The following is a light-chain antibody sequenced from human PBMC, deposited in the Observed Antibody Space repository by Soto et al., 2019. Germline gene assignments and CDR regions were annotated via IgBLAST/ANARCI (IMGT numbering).Light chain of an antibody. V-gene: IGLV1-51*02. CDR2: ENN. CDR1: SSNIGNNY. CDR3: GTWDSSLSAEV. J-gene: IGLJ1*01. Sequence: VLTQPPSVSAAPGQKVTISCSGSSSNIGNNYVSWYQQLPGTAPKLLIYENNKRPSGIPDRFSGSKSGTSATLGITGLQTGDEADYYCGTWDSSLSAEVFGTGTKVTVL.